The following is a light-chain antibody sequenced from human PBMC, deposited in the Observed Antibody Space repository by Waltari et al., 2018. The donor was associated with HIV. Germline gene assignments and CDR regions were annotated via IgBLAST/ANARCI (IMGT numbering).Light chain of an antibody. Sequence: QSVLTQPPSASGTPGQRVTISCSGSSSTIGNNAMSWYQQFPGTAPKLLSYSNNQRPSGVPDRFSGSKSGTSASLAISGLQSEDEANYYCETLDDNLNGPVFGGGTKLTVL. CDR2: SNN. V-gene: IGLV1-44*01. CDR1: SSTIGNNA. CDR3: ETLDDNLNGPV. J-gene: IGLJ2*01.